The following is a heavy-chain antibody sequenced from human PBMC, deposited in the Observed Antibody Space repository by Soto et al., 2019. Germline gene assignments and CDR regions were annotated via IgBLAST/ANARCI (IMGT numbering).Heavy chain of an antibody. CDR2: ITASGSRT. CDR1: GFTLNSYA. D-gene: IGHD5-12*01. Sequence: GGSLRLSCEDSGFTLNSYALTWVRQAPGKGLAWVADITASGSRTLYADSVKGRFAISRDDSRSTLFLQMNRLRVEDTAVYYCARAVATISYYGVDVWGQGATVTVSS. CDR3: ARAVATISYYGVDV. V-gene: IGHV3-23*01. J-gene: IGHJ6*02.